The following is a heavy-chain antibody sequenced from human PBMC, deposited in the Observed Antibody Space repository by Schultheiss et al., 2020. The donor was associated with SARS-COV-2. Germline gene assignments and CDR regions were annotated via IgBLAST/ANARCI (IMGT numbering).Heavy chain of an antibody. D-gene: IGHD3-22*01. CDR1: GFTFSSYW. J-gene: IGHJ3*02. CDR3: ARDRYYYEPAGAFDI. CDR2: IKQDGSEK. V-gene: IGHV3-7*03. Sequence: GGSLRLSCAASGFTFSSYWMSWVRQAPGKGLEWVANIKQDGSEKYYVDSVKGRFTISRDNAKNSLYLQMNSLRAEDTAVYYCARDRYYYEPAGAFDIRGQGTMVTVAS.